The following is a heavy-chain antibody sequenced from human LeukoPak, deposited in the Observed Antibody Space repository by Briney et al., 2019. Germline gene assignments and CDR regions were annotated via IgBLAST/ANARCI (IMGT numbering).Heavy chain of an antibody. CDR1: GFSFNTYW. CDR2: INQDGTEK. D-gene: IGHD1-26*01. J-gene: IGHJ4*02. V-gene: IGHV3-7*01. CDR3: ATDKYSGSYPFDY. Sequence: GGSLRLSCVAAGFSFNTYWMSWVRQAPGEGLEWVANINQDGTEKYYVDSVKGRFIISRDNAKNSLYLQMNSLRAEDTAVYYCATDKYSGSYPFDYWGQGTLVTVSS.